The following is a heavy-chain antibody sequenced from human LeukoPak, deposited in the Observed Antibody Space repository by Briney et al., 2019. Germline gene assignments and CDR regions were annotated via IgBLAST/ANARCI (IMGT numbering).Heavy chain of an antibody. CDR2: INHSGST. CDR1: GGSFSGYY. D-gene: IGHD4/OR15-4a*01. J-gene: IGHJ3*02. CDR3: ARVNGDNWFDAFDI. Sequence: TSETLSLTCAVYGGSFSGYYWSWIRQPPGKGLEWIGEINHSGSTNYNPSLKSRVTISVDTSKNQFSLKLSSVTAADTAVYYCARVNGDNWFDAFDIWGQGTMVTVSS. V-gene: IGHV4-34*01.